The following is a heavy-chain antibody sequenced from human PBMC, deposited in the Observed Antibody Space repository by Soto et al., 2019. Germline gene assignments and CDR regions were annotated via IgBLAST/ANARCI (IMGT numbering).Heavy chain of an antibody. CDR3: AKGSLAVADY. J-gene: IGHJ4*02. CDR2: ISYDEINK. D-gene: IGHD6-19*01. CDR1: GFTFSSYG. V-gene: IGHV3-30*18. Sequence: QVQLVESGGGVVQPGRSLRLSCAASGFTFSSYGMHWVRQAPGKGLEWVAVISYDEINKYYADSVKGRFTISRDNSKNTLYLQMNGLRAEDTAVYSCAKGSLAVADYWGQGTLVTVSS.